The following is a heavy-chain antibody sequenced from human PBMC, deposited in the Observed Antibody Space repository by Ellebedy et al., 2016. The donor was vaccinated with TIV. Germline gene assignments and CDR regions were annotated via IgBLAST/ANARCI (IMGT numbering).Heavy chain of an antibody. D-gene: IGHD1-26*01. Sequence: ASVKVSXXASGYTFTGHYMHWVRQAPGRGPEWVGCINPNSGVTAYPPKFQGRVTVTRDTSVSIVSMDLSSLRSDDTALYYCAREMLGDNKSFDYWGQGTLVTVSS. CDR1: GYTFTGHY. V-gene: IGHV1-2*02. J-gene: IGHJ4*02. CDR2: INPNSGVT. CDR3: AREMLGDNKSFDY.